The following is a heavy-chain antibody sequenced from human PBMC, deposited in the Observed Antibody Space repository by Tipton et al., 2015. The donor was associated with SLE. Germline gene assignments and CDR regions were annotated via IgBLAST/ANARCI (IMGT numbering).Heavy chain of an antibody. CDR3: ARAPEDCGRDCFHFDS. V-gene: IGHV3-30*04. J-gene: IGHJ4*02. Sequence: SLRLSCAASGFTFNTYSMHWVRQAPGEGLEWVAGTSYDGGAKYYADSVKGRFTISRDNSRNTLFLQMNSLRPEDTAFYYCARAPEDCGRDCFHFDSWGQGSLVSVSS. CDR1: GFTFNTYS. CDR2: TSYDGGAK. D-gene: IGHD2-21*01.